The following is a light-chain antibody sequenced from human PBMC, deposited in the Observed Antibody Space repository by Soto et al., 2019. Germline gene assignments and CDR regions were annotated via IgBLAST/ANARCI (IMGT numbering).Light chain of an antibody. V-gene: IGLV1-44*01. J-gene: IGLJ2*01. Sequence: QSVLTQPPSASGTPGQRVTISCSGSGSSIGTNTVNWYRQLPGTAPKLLSFGNNQRPSGVPDRFSGAKSGTSGSLAISGLQSEDVSDYYCAAWDGSRNNVLFGGGTTLPVL. CDR2: GNN. CDR1: GSSIGTNT. CDR3: AAWDGSRNNVL.